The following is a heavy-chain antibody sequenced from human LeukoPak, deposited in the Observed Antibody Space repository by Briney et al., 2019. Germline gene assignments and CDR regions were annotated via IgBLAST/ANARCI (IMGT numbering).Heavy chain of an antibody. Sequence: ASVTVSCKASGYTFTGYYMHWVRQAPGQGLEWMGWINPNSGGTNYAQKIQGRVTITRDTSISTAYMELSRLRSDDTAVYYCARGSDDFWSGYSPSYWGQGTLVTVSS. CDR2: INPNSGGT. CDR1: GYTFTGYY. D-gene: IGHD3-3*01. CDR3: ARGSDDFWSGYSPSY. V-gene: IGHV1-2*02. J-gene: IGHJ4*02.